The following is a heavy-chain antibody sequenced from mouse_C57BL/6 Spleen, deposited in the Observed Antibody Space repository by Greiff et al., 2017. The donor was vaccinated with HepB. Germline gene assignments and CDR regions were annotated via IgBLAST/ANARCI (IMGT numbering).Heavy chain of an antibody. CDR2: IYPGDGDT. V-gene: IGHV1-82*01. J-gene: IGHJ4*01. CDR3: ASSDYYGSSSYAMDY. D-gene: IGHD1-1*01. CDR1: GYAFSSSW. Sequence: VKLMESGPELVKPGASVKISCKASGYAFSSSWMNWVKQRPGKGLEWIGRIYPGDGDTNYNGKFKGKATLTADKSSSTAYMQLSSLTSEDSAVYFCASSDYYGSSSYAMDYWGQGTSVTVSS.